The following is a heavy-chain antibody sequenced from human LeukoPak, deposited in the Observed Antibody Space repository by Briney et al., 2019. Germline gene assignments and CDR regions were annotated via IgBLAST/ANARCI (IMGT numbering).Heavy chain of an antibody. V-gene: IGHV3-23*01. Sequence: GGSLRLSCAASGFTFSSYSMSWVRQAPGKGLEWVSAISGSGGSTYYADSVKGRFTISRDNSKNTLYLQMNSLRAEDTAVYYCAKECERLLWFGESWDYWGQGTLVTVSS. CDR1: GFTFSSYS. D-gene: IGHD3-10*01. CDR2: ISGSGGST. CDR3: AKECERLLWFGESWDY. J-gene: IGHJ4*02.